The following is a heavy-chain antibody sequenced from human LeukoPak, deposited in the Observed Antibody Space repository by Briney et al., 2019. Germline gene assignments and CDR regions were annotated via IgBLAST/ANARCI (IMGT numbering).Heavy chain of an antibody. CDR3: ARWGVATIRAFFDY. Sequence: GGSLRLSCAASGFTFSSYAMHWVRQAPGKGLEWVAVISYDGSNKYYADSVKGRFTISRDNSKNTLYLQMSSLRAEDTAVYYCARWGVATIRAFFDYWGQGTLVTVSS. CDR2: ISYDGSNK. D-gene: IGHD5-12*01. J-gene: IGHJ4*02. V-gene: IGHV3-30-3*01. CDR1: GFTFSSYA.